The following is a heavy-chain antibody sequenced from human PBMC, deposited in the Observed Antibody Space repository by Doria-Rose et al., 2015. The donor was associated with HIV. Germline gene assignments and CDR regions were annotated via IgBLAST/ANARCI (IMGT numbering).Heavy chain of an antibody. CDR2: IFSDDER. CDR3: ARIKSSRWYHKYYFDF. V-gene: IGHV2-26*01. CDR1: GVSLSSPGMG. Sequence: QVQLVQSGPVLVKPTETLTLTCAVSGVSLSSPGMGVSWIRQPPGKALEWLANIFSDDERSYKTSLKSRLTISSGTSKSQVVPTMTDMDPVDTATYYCARIKSSRWYHKYYFDFWGQGTLVIVSA. J-gene: IGHJ4*02. D-gene: IGHD6-13*01.